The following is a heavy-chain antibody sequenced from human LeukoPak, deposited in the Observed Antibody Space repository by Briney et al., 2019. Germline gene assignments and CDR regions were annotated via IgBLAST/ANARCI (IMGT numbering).Heavy chain of an antibody. CDR1: GGTFSSYA. D-gene: IGHD5-12*01. CDR3: ARARGYDPTYYYYYGMDV. V-gene: IGHV1-69*13. Sequence: ASVKVSCKASGGTFSSYAISWVRQAPGQGLEWMGGIIPIFGTANYAQKFQGRVTITADESTSTAYMELSSLRSEDTAVYYCARARGYDPTYYYYYGMDVWGQGTTVTVSS. CDR2: IIPIFGTA. J-gene: IGHJ6*02.